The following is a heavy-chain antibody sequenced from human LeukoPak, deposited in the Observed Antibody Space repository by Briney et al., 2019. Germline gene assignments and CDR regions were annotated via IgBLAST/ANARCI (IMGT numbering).Heavy chain of an antibody. CDR3: ARPSGSYRQYYFDY. CDR1: GFTFSSYA. V-gene: IGHV3-30-3*01. Sequence: GGSLRLSCAASGFTFSSYAMHWVRQAPGKGLEWVAVISYDGSNKYYADSVKGRFTISRDNSKNTLYLQMNSLRAEDTAVYYCARPSGSYRQYYFDYWGQGTLVTVSS. CDR2: ISYDGSNK. J-gene: IGHJ4*02. D-gene: IGHD1-26*01.